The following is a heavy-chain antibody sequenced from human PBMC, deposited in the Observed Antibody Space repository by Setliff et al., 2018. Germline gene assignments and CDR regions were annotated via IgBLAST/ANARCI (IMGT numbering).Heavy chain of an antibody. D-gene: IGHD6-6*01. J-gene: IGHJ6*03. Sequence: GASVKVSCKASGGTLSSYAISWVRQAPGQRLEWMGGIIPIPGIANYAQKFQGRVTITTDESTSTAYMELSSLRSEDTAVYYCARDRAARPPNSYYYYMDVWGKGTTVTVSS. CDR2: IIPIPGIA. V-gene: IGHV1-69*10. CDR1: GGTLSSYA. CDR3: ARDRAARPPNSYYYYMDV.